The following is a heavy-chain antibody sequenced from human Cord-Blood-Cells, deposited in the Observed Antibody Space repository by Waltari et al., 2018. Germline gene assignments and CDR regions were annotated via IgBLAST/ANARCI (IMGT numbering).Heavy chain of an antibody. V-gene: IGHV1-69*01. J-gene: IGHJ6*02. CDR1: GGTFSSYA. Sequence: QVQLVQSGAEVKKPGSSVKVSCKASGGTFSSYAISWVRQAPGQGLEWMGGIIPIFGTANYAQKFQGRVTITADESTSTAYMELSSLRSEDTAVYYCASPRVLLWFREFPYGMGVWGQGTTVTVSS. CDR2: IIPIFGTA. CDR3: ASPRVLLWFREFPYGMGV. D-gene: IGHD3-10*01.